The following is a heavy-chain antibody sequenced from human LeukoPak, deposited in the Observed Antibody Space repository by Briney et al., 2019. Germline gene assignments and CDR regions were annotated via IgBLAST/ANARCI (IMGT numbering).Heavy chain of an antibody. Sequence: SETLSLTCTVSGYSISSGYYWGWIRQPPGKGLEWIGSIYHSGSTYYNPSLKSRVTISVDTSKNQFSLNLSSVTAADTAVYYCARGGYYDYVWGSYRYHDYFDYWGQGTLVTVSS. D-gene: IGHD3-16*02. V-gene: IGHV4-38-2*02. CDR1: GYSISSGYY. CDR2: IYHSGST. J-gene: IGHJ4*02. CDR3: ARGGYYDYVWGSYRYHDYFDY.